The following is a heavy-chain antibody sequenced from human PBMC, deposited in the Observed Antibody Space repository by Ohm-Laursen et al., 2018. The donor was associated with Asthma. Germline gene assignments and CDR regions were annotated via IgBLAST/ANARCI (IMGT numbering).Heavy chain of an antibody. Sequence: GTLSLTCAVYGGSFSGYYWSWIRQPPGKGLEWIGEINHSGSTNYNPSLKSRVTISVDTSKNQFSLKLSSVTAADTAVYYCARGSRYYYDSSGYSGWFDPWGQGTLVTVSS. D-gene: IGHD3-22*01. V-gene: IGHV4-34*01. CDR2: INHSGST. CDR1: GGSFSGYY. J-gene: IGHJ5*02. CDR3: ARGSRYYYDSSGYSGWFDP.